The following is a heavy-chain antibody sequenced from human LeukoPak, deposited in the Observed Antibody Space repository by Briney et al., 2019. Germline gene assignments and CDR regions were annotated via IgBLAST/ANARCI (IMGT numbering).Heavy chain of an antibody. D-gene: IGHD1-26*01. V-gene: IGHV3-33*06. CDR3: AKDREMYSRSYYGQEPIGY. Sequence: GGSLRLSCAASAFTFSSYGMHWVRQAPGKGLEWVAVIWYDGSNKYYADSVKGRFTISRDNSKNTLYLQMNSLRAEDTAVYYCAKDREMYSRSYYGQEPIGYWGQGTLVTVSS. CDR2: IWYDGSNK. CDR1: AFTFSSYG. J-gene: IGHJ4*02.